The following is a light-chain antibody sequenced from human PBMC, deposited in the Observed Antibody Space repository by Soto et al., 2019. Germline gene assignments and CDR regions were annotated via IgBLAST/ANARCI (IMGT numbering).Light chain of an antibody. J-gene: IGLJ1*01. CDR1: SSDVGGYNY. Sequence: QSALTQPASVSGSPGQSITISCTGTSSDVGGYNYVSWYQQHPGKAPKLMIYDVRNRPSGVSNRFSGSKSVNTASLPISGLQAEDEADYYCSSYTTVSTYVFGTGTTLTVL. CDR3: SSYTTVSTYV. V-gene: IGLV2-14*01. CDR2: DVR.